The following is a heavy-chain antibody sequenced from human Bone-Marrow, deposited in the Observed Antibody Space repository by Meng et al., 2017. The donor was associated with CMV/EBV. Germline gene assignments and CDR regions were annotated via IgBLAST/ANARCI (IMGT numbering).Heavy chain of an antibody. D-gene: IGHD6-13*01. V-gene: IGHV3-43*01. CDR2: ISWDGGST. Sequence: GESLKISCAASGFTFDDYTMHWVRQAPGKGLEWVSLISWDGGSTYYADSVKGRFTISRDNNKNSLYLQMNSLRTEDTALYYCAKSLYSSSWGIFYYWGQGTLVTVSS. CDR1: GFTFDDYT. CDR3: AKSLYSSSWGIFYY. J-gene: IGHJ4*02.